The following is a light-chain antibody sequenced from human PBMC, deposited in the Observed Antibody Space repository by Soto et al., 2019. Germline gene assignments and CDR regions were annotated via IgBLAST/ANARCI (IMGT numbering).Light chain of an antibody. CDR3: AAWDDSLSGRV. Sequence: QSVLTQPPSVSAAPGQNVTISFSGSSSNIGSNYVYWYQQLPGTAPKLLIYRNNQRPSGVPDRFSGSKSGTSASLAISGLRSEDEADYYCAAWDDSLSGRVFGGGTKLTVL. J-gene: IGLJ3*02. CDR2: RNN. CDR1: SSNIGSNY. V-gene: IGLV1-47*01.